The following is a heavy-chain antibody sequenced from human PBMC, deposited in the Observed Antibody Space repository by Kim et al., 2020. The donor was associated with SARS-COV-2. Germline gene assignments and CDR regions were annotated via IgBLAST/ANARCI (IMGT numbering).Heavy chain of an antibody. CDR3: AKAHYYDSSGSPYYFDY. Sequence: KGRFTISRDNSKNTLYLQMHSLRIEDTAVYYCAKAHYYDSSGSPYYFDYWGQGTLVTVSS. J-gene: IGHJ4*02. D-gene: IGHD3-22*01. V-gene: IGHV3-23*01.